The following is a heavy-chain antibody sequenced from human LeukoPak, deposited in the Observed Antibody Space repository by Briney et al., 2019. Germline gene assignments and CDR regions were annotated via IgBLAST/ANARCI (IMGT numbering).Heavy chain of an antibody. Sequence: SETLSLTCAVYGGSFSGYYWSWIRQPPGKGLEWIGEINHSGSINYNPSLESRVTISLDTSKNQFSLKLSSVTAADTAVYYCAGHHPRNTVDFWGQGTLVTVSS. J-gene: IGHJ4*02. D-gene: IGHD2/OR15-2a*01. V-gene: IGHV4-34*01. CDR3: AGHHPRNTVDF. CDR1: GGSFSGYY. CDR2: INHSGSI.